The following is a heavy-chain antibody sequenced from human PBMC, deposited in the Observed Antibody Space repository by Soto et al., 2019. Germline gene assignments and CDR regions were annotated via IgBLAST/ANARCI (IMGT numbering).Heavy chain of an antibody. CDR2: INHSGST. J-gene: IGHJ4*02. V-gene: IGHV4-34*01. CDR1: GGSFSGYY. Sequence: QVQLQQWGAGLLKPSETLSLTCAVYGGSFSGYYWSWIRQPPGKGLEWIGEINHSGSTKYKPSLKRRVITSVDTSKNQFSLKLSSVTAADTAVYYCARVFVVVVAATSNFDYWGQGTLVTVSS. CDR3: ARVFVVVVAATSNFDY. D-gene: IGHD2-15*01.